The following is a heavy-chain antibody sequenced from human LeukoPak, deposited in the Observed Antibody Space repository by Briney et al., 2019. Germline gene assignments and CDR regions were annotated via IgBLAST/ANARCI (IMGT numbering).Heavy chain of an antibody. CDR3: AKGNRFVVVVAASDY. CDR1: GFTFSSYA. V-gene: IGHV3-23*01. CDR2: ISGSGGST. Sequence: PGGSLRLSCAASGFTFSSYAMGWVRQAPGKGLEWVSAISGSGGSTYYADSVKGRFTISRDNSKNTLYLQMNSLRAEDTAVYYCAKGNRFVVVVAASDYWGQGTLVTVSS. D-gene: IGHD2-15*01. J-gene: IGHJ4*02.